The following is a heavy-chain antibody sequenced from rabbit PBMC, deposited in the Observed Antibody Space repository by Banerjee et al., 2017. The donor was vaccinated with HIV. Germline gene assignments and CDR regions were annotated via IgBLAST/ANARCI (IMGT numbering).Heavy chain of an antibody. D-gene: IGHD4-2*01. CDR1: GFSFSSTYY. CDR2: IYTTSDTT. J-gene: IGHJ4*01. CDR3: ARGGTGSSHSPFNL. Sequence: QQQLEESGGGLVKPGGTLTLTCKASGFSFSSTYYMCWVRQAPGKGLELIACIYTTSDTTWYASWVNGRFTISRSTSLNTVDLKMTSLTAADTATYFCARGGTGSSHSPFNLWGPGTLVTVS. V-gene: IGHV1S43*01.